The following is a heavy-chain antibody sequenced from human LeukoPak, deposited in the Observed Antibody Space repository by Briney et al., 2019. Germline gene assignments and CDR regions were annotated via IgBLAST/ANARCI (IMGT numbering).Heavy chain of an antibody. V-gene: IGHV3-23*01. J-gene: IGHJ4*02. CDR3: ARDRGRGIQLNTADDY. Sequence: PGGSLRLSCAASGFTFSNFALSWVRQAPGKGLEWVSAISGSGDSTYYADSVKGRFTISRDNSKNTLYLQMNSLRAEDTAVYYCARDRGRGIQLNTADDYWGQGTLVTVSS. CDR2: ISGSGDST. CDR1: GFTFSNFA. D-gene: IGHD5-18*01.